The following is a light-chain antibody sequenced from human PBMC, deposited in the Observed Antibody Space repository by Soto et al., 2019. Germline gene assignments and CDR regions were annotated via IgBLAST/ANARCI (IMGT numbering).Light chain of an antibody. CDR2: EVS. CDR3: SSYTISSPLV. Sequence: QSVLPEPGTVSCPPGQPITMSYTGTTSDVGAYSYVSWYQQHPGKAPKLMIYEVSNRPSGVSNRFSGSKSGNTASLAISGLQVDDEADYYYSSYTISSPLVLGTGTKVTVL. CDR1: TSDVGAYSY. V-gene: IGLV2-14*01. J-gene: IGLJ1*01.